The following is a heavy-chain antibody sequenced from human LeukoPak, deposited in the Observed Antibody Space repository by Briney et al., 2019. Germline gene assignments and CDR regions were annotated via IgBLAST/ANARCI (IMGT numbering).Heavy chain of an antibody. V-gene: IGHV1-18*01. CDR1: GYTFTSYG. D-gene: IGHD6-19*01. Sequence: GASVKVSCKASGYTFTSYGISWVRQAPGQGLEWMGWISAYNGNTNYAQKLQGRVTMTTDTSTSTAYMELRSLRSDDTAVYYCARSLRGPSGWHEAVDYWGQGTLVTVSS. J-gene: IGHJ4*02. CDR2: ISAYNGNT. CDR3: ARSLRGPSGWHEAVDY.